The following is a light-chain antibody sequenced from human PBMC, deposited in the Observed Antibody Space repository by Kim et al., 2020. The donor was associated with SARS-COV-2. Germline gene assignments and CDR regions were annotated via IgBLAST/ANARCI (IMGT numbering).Light chain of an antibody. Sequence: DIQMTQSPSSLSASVGDRVTITCRASQSIGDFLNWYQHKPGKAPKLLIYAASSLHSGVPPRFSGSGSVTDFTLTISSLQPDDFATYYCQQSYSSPWTFGQGTKVDIK. CDR1: QSIGDF. J-gene: IGKJ1*01. CDR3: QQSYSSPWT. CDR2: AAS. V-gene: IGKV1-39*01.